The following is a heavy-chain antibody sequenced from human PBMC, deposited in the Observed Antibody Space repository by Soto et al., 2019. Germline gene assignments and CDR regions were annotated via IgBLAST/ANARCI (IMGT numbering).Heavy chain of an antibody. CDR2: IYYSGST. CDR3: ARLTDYGDYVGYYYGMDV. CDR1: GGSISSSSYY. D-gene: IGHD4-17*01. J-gene: IGHJ6*02. V-gene: IGHV4-39*01. Sequence: SETLSLTCTVSGGSISSSSYYWGWIRQPPGKGLEWIGSIYYSGSTYYNPSLKSRVTISVDTSKNQFSLKLSSVTAADTAVYYCARLTDYGDYVGYYYGMDVWGQGTTVTVSS.